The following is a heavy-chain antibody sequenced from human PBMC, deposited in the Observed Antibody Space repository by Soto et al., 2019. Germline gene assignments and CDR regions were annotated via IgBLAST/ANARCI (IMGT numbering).Heavy chain of an antibody. V-gene: IGHV1-69*13. D-gene: IGHD6-13*01. Sequence: SVKVSCKASGGTFSSYAISWVRQAPGQGLEWMGGIIPIFGTANYAQKFQGRVTITADESTSTAHMELSSLRSEDTAVYYCARDHIAAAGNWFDPWGQGTLVNVSS. CDR2: IIPIFGTA. J-gene: IGHJ5*02. CDR3: ARDHIAAAGNWFDP. CDR1: GGTFSSYA.